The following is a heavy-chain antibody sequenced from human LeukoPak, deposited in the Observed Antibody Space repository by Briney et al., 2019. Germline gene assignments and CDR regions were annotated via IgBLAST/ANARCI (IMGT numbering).Heavy chain of an antibody. J-gene: IGHJ3*02. D-gene: IGHD3-22*01. V-gene: IGHV4-30-2*01. CDR2: IYHSGST. CDR1: GGSISSGGYS. CDR3: ARVRTSHYYDSSGYRDDAFDI. Sequence: SQTLSLTCAVSGGSISSGGYSWSWIRQPPGKGLEWIGYIYHSGSTYYNPSLKSRVTISVDRSKNQFSLKLSSVTAADTAVYYCARVRTSHYYDSSGYRDDAFDIWGQGTMVTVSS.